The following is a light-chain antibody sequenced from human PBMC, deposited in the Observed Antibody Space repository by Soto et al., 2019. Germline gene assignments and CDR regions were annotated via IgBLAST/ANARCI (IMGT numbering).Light chain of an antibody. Sequence: EIVLTQSPATLSLSPGERATLSCRASQSVSSYLAWYQQKPGQAPRLLIYEASNRATGIPARFSGSGSGTDFTPTISSPEPEDFAVYYCQQRSNWPPVITFGPGTNVDIK. CDR1: QSVSSY. V-gene: IGKV3-11*01. CDR2: EAS. CDR3: QQRSNWPPVIT. J-gene: IGKJ3*01.